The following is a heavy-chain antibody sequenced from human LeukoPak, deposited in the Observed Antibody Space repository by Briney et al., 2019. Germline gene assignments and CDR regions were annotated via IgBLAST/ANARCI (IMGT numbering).Heavy chain of an antibody. Sequence: SETLSLTCTVSGGSISSYYWSWIRQPPGKGLEWIGYIYYSGSTNYNPSLKSRVTISVDTSKNQFSLKLSSVTAADTAVYYCARATTVVTPPSFHYYYYYMDVWGKGTTATVSS. CDR2: IYYSGST. J-gene: IGHJ6*03. CDR3: ARATTVVTPPSFHYYYYYMDV. D-gene: IGHD4-23*01. CDR1: GGSISSYY. V-gene: IGHV4-59*08.